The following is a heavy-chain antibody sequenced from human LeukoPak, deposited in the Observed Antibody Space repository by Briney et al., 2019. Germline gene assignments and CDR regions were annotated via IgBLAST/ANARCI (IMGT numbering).Heavy chain of an antibody. J-gene: IGHJ4*02. D-gene: IGHD5-18*01. CDR1: GGSISSSNW. Sequence: PSGTLSLTCAVSGGSISSSNWWSWVRQPPGKGLEWIGEIYHSGSANYNPSLKSRVTISVDKSKNQFSLKLSSVTAADTAVYYCVRENGYSYGPYYFGYWGQGTLVTVSS. CDR3: VRENGYSYGPYYFGY. CDR2: IYHSGSA. V-gene: IGHV4-4*02.